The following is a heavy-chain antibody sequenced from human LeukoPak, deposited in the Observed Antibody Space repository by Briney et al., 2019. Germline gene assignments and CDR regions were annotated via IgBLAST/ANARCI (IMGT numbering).Heavy chain of an antibody. CDR2: IDPDDDET. CDR3: ARSPEAQAHFDT. Sequence: GASVKISCKASGYTFTDYYIQWMQQAPGKGPEWMGRIDPDDDETIYAGKFQGRVTMTTDTLTLTAYMELSSLTSDDTAVYYCARSPEAQAHFDTWGQGTLVTVSS. V-gene: IGHV1-69-2*01. J-gene: IGHJ5*02. CDR1: GYTFTDYY.